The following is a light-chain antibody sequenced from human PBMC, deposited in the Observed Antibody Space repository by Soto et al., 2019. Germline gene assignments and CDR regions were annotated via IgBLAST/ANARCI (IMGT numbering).Light chain of an antibody. CDR2: EGS. Sequence: QSALTQPASVSGSPGQSITISFTGTSSDVGSYNLVSWHQQHPGKAPKLMIYEGSKRPSRVSHRFSVSRSGNTASLTISGIQAEDEADYYCCSYAVGSTVVLGGGTKLTVL. CDR3: CSYAVGSTVV. CDR1: SSDVGSYNL. V-gene: IGLV2-23*01. J-gene: IGLJ2*01.